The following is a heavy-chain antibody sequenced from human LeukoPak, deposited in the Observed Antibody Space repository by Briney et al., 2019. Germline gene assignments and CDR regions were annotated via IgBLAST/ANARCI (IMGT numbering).Heavy chain of an antibody. CDR3: AREPRGGGYSFDY. J-gene: IGHJ4*02. CDR2: IYYSGST. CDR1: GDSISSGGYY. V-gene: IGHV4-31*03. Sequence: SQSLSLTCTVSGDSISSGGYYWSWIRQHPGKGLEWIGYIYYSGSTFYNPSLKSRVTISVDTSKNQFSLRLSSVTAADTAVYYCAREPRGGGYSFDYWGQGTLVTVSS. D-gene: IGHD5-12*01.